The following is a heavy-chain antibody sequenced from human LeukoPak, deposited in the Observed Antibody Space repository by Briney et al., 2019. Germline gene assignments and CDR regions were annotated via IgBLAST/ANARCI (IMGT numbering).Heavy chain of an antibody. D-gene: IGHD3-10*01. V-gene: IGHV1-8*02. J-gene: IGHJ4*02. CDR1: GYTFTGYF. Sequence: ASVKVSCKASGYTFTGYFMHWVRQATGQGLEWMGWMNPDSSNTGYAQKFQGRVTMTRNTSISTAYMELRSLRSDDTAVYYCARVELLWSTGDYWGQGTLVTVSS. CDR2: MNPDSSNT. CDR3: ARVELLWSTGDY.